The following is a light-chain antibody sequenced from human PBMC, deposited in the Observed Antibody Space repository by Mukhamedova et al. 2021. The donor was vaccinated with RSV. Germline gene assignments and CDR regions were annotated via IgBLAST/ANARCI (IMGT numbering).Light chain of an antibody. V-gene: IGKV1-17*01. J-gene: IGKJ1*01. CDR2: AAS. Sequence: WYQRRVLGKAPKRLIYAASSLQSGVPSRFSGSGSGTEFTLTISSLQPEDFATYYCLQHNSYPRTFGQGTTVEIK. CDR3: LQHNSYPRT.